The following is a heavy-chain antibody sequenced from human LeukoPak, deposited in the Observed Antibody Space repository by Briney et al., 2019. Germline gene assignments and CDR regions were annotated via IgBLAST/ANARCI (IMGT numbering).Heavy chain of an antibody. CDR3: ARDRLHYGEYEKTLDY. CDR1: GFTFSSYS. V-gene: IGHV3-48*01. CDR2: ITYSSSTI. Sequence: PGGSLRLSCAASGFTFSSYSMTWVRQAPGKGLEWVSYITYSSSTIYYADSVKGRFTISRDNAKNSVYLQMNSLRVDDTAVYYCARDRLHYGEYEKTLDYWGQGTLVTVSS. J-gene: IGHJ4*02. D-gene: IGHD4-17*01.